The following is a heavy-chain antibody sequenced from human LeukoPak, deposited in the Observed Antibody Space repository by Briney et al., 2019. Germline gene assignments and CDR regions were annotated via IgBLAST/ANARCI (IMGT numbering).Heavy chain of an antibody. CDR2: ISGSGGST. CDR1: GFTFSSYA. Sequence: PGGSLRLSCAASGFTFSSYAMTWVRQAPGKGLEWVSTISGSGGSTYYADSVKGRSTISRDNSKNTLHLQMNSLRAEDTAVYYCAKGPSAIAAAADWFDPWGQGTLVTVSS. D-gene: IGHD6-13*01. J-gene: IGHJ5*02. CDR3: AKGPSAIAAAADWFDP. V-gene: IGHV3-23*01.